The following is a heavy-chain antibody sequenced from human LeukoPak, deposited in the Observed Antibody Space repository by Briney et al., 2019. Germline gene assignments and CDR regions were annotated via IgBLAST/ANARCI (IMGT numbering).Heavy chain of an antibody. V-gene: IGHV4-31*03. Sequence: SQTLSLTCTVSGGSISSGGHYWSWIRQHPGKGLEWIGYIYYSGSTYYNPSLKSRVTISVDTSKNQFSLKLSSVTAADTAVSHCAISRHLEMATIEGLDPWGQGTLVTVSS. D-gene: IGHD5-24*01. J-gene: IGHJ5*02. CDR3: AISRHLEMATIEGLDP. CDR2: IYYSGST. CDR1: GGSISSGGHY.